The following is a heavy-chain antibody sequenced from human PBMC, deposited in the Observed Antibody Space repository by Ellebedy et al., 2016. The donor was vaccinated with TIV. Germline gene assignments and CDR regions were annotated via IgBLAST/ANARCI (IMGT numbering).Heavy chain of an antibody. Sequence: GGSLRLSCVASGFTFSNAWMTWVRQAPGKGLEWVSLIYSGGNTYYADSMRGRFTISRDKSKNTLHLQMNSLRAEDTAVYYCARGGTFGGHWGRGTLVTVSS. J-gene: IGHJ4*02. CDR1: GFTFSNAW. CDR2: IYSGGNT. D-gene: IGHD2/OR15-2a*01. V-gene: IGHV3-66*01. CDR3: ARGGTFGGH.